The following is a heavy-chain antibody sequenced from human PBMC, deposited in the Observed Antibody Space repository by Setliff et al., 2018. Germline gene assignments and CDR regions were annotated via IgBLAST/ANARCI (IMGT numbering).Heavy chain of an antibody. CDR1: GDSFSDYY. V-gene: IGHV4-4*07. CDR3: AREGPESDSSGYMDV. Sequence: SETLSLTCTVYGDSFSDYYWSWIRQPAGKGLEWVGRLHTSGSTNYNPSLKSRVTISVDTSKNQFSLKVTSMTAADTGVYYCAREGPESDSSGYMDVWGQGTTVTVSS. J-gene: IGHJ6*03. CDR2: LHTSGST. D-gene: IGHD3-22*01.